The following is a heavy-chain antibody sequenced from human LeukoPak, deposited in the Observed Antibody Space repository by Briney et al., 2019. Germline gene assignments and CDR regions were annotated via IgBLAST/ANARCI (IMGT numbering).Heavy chain of an antibody. CDR1: GGSITGNNFY. V-gene: IGHV4-39*07. J-gene: IGHJ4*02. CDR3: AREPDY. CDR2: MYFSGST. Sequence: PSETLSLTRTVSGGSITGNNFYWGWIRQPPGKGLEWIGSMYFSGSTYYNPSVKSRVTISVDTSKNQFSLKLSSVTAADTAVYFCAREPDYWGQGTLVTVSS.